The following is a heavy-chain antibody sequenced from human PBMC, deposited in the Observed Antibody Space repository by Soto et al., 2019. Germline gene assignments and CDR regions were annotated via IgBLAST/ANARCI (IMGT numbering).Heavy chain of an antibody. CDR3: ARIPRIAVAGTGYYYYYGMDV. CDR2: IYWDDDK. Sequence: SGPTLVNHKQTLTLTCTFSGFSLNTRKVGVGWIRQPPGKALEWLALIYWDDDKRYSPSLKSRLTITKDTSKNQAVLTMTNMDPVDTATYYCARIPRIAVAGTGYYYYYGMDVWGQGTTVTVSS. V-gene: IGHV2-5*02. D-gene: IGHD6-19*01. J-gene: IGHJ6*02. CDR1: GFSLNTRKVG.